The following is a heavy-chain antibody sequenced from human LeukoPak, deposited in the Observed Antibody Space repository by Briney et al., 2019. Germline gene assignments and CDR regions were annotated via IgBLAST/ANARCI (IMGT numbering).Heavy chain of an antibody. CDR3: LRDLNWSLDQ. J-gene: IGHJ5*02. CDR1: GFTFGNYM. D-gene: IGHD1-20*01. V-gene: IGHV3-74*01. CDR2: IKSDGITI. Sequence: GGSLRLSCAASGFTFGNYMMHWVRQAPGKGLVWVSRIKSDGITITYADSVKGRFTISRDNAKNTLYLQMNSLRAEDTAVYYCLRDLNWSLDQWGQGTLDTVSS.